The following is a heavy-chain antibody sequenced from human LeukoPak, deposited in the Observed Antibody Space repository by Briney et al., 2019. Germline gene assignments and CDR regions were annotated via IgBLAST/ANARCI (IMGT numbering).Heavy chain of an antibody. V-gene: IGHV1-69*01. CDR1: GGSFRGHI. CDR3: ARVDAGVAVTGRPPDYYFDS. Sequence: GSSVRVSCKASGGSFRGHIISWVRQAPGQGLEWMGGFMPIFGAAHYAQKFEDRVSITADDSSNTAYMELRSLNSEDTAVYFCARVDAGVAVTGRPPDYYFDSWGQGTLVTVSS. CDR2: FMPIFGAA. J-gene: IGHJ4*02. D-gene: IGHD6-19*01.